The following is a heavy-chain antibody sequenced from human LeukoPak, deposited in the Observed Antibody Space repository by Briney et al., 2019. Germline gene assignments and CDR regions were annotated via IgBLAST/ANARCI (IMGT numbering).Heavy chain of an antibody. Sequence: TSETLSLTCTVSGYSISSGYYWGWIRQPPGKGLEWIGSIYHSGSTYYNPSLKSRVTISVDTSKNQFSLKLSSVTAADTAVYYCARGGAPSYYYMDVWGKGTTVTISS. CDR2: IYHSGST. V-gene: IGHV4-38-2*02. CDR3: ARGGAPSYYYMDV. J-gene: IGHJ6*03. CDR1: GYSISSGYY.